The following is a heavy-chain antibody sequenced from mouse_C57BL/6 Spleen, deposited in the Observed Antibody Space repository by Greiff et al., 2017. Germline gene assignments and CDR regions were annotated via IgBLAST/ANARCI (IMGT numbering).Heavy chain of an antibody. CDR1: GYTFTSYW. D-gene: IGHD1-1*01. CDR3: AREGYGSSYVDY. J-gene: IGHJ2*01. Sequence: VQLQQPGAELVRPGSSVKLSCKASGYTFTSYWMHWVKQRPIQGLEWIGNIDPSDSETHYTQKFKDQATLTVDKSYSTAYMQLSSLTSEDSAVYYCAREGYGSSYVDYWGQGTTLTVSS. CDR2: IDPSDSET. V-gene: IGHV1-52*01.